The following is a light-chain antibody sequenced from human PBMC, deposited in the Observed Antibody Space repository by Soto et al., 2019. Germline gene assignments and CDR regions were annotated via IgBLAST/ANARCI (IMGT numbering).Light chain of an antibody. J-gene: IGLJ1*01. Sequence: QSGLTKPPSPSGSPGQSVTISCTGTKDDNGVYDSVAWYQHHPGKAPRMIMYEVVRRPSWVPDQCSGCTSGDTASLPVSCLQDADEDAYFCMLYDASTTYVFGSSTQVT. CDR1: KDDNGVYDS. CDR3: MLYDASTTYV. V-gene: IGLV2-8*01. CDR2: EVV.